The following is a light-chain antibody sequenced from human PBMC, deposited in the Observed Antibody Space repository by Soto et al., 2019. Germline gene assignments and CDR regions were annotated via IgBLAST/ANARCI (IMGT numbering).Light chain of an antibody. Sequence: SYELTQPPSVSVAPGQTATITCGGTNIRTNSVHWYQQRPGQAPVLVVYADSDRPSGIPERFSGSNSGNTATLTISRVEAGDEADYYCQVWDSSSSYVFGAGTKLTVL. J-gene: IGLJ1*01. V-gene: IGLV3-21*02. CDR2: ADS. CDR1: NIRTNS. CDR3: QVWDSSSSYV.